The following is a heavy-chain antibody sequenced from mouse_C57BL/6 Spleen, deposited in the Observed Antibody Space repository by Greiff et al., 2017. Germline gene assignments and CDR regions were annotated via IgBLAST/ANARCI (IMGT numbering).Heavy chain of an antibody. Sequence: VQLQQSGTVLARPGASVKMSCKTSGYTFTSYWMHWVKQRPGQGLEWIGAIYPGNGDTSYNQKFKGKAKLTAVTSASTAYMELSSLTNEDSAVYYCTRSKFYDYDSWFAYWGQGTLVTVSA. J-gene: IGHJ3*01. CDR1: GYTFTSYW. D-gene: IGHD2-4*01. CDR2: IYPGNGDT. V-gene: IGHV1-5*01. CDR3: TRSKFYDYDSWFAY.